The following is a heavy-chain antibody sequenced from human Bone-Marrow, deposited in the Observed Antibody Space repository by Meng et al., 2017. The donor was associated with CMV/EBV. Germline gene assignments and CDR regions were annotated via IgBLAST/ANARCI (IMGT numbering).Heavy chain of an antibody. CDR3: AKDHYYDSRPYYYYYGMDV. D-gene: IGHD3-22*01. J-gene: IGHJ6*02. Sequence: GESLKISCAASGFTFSSYAMSWVRQAPGKGLEWVSAISGSGGSTYYADSVKGRFTISRDNFKNTLYLQMNSLRAEDTAVYYCAKDHYYDSRPYYYYYGMDVWGQGTTVTVSS. CDR2: ISGSGGST. V-gene: IGHV3-23*01. CDR1: GFTFSSYA.